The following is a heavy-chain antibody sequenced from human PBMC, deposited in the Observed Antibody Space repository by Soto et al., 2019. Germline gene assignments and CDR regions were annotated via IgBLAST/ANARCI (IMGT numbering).Heavy chain of an antibody. D-gene: IGHD3-22*01. CDR2: INPKTGTT. V-gene: IGHV1-2*06. CDR1: GYTFTNYY. Sequence: SSVKVSCKASGYTFTNYYIHWVRQAPGQGLEWVGLINPKTGTTNDAPKFQGRVTMTSDTSTSTAYMELSSLRSEDRAVFYCARVLDGRYYSQRRGYWG. CDR3: ARVLDGRYYSQRRGY. J-gene: IGHJ1*01.